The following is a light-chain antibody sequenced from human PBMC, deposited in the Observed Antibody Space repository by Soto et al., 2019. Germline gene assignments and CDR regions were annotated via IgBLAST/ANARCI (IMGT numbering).Light chain of an antibody. CDR3: QRYNNWPRT. CDR2: GAS. CDR1: QSVSSS. J-gene: IGKJ1*01. V-gene: IGKV3-15*01. Sequence: LVMTQSPATLSVSPGERATLFCRASQSVSSSLAWYQQKPGQAPRLLIYGASTRATGIPARFSGSGSGTEFTLTISSLQSEDSAVYYCQRYNNWPRTFGQGTKVDIK.